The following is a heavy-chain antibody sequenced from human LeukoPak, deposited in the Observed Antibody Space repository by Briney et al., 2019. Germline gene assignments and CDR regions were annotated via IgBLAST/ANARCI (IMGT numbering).Heavy chain of an antibody. V-gene: IGHV1-18*01. J-gene: IGHJ3*02. D-gene: IGHD1-26*01. Sequence: ASVKVSCKASGYTFTSYGISWVRQAPGQGLEWMEWISAYNGKTNYAQKLQGRVTMTTDTSTSTVYMELRSLRSDDTAVYYCARVEWELPLDAFDIWGQGTMVTVSS. CDR3: ARVEWELPLDAFDI. CDR2: ISAYNGKT. CDR1: GYTFTSYG.